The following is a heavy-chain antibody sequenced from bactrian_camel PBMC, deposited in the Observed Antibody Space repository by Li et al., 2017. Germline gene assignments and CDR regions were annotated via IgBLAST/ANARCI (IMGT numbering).Heavy chain of an antibody. Sequence: VQLVESGGGLVQPGGSLRLSCAASGFTFSSSAMTWVRQAPGKGLEWVSSITGSGQTYYADSVKGRFTLSKDSDKNTLYLQMNTLKPEDTGMYYCAADLCVGDLGPVAAGLSGLPGEYAYWGQGTQVTVS. J-gene: IGHJ4*01. D-gene: IGHD1*01. CDR2: ITGSGQT. CDR3: AADLCVGDLGPVAAGLSGLPGEYAY. V-gene: IGHV3S31*01. CDR1: GFTFSSSA.